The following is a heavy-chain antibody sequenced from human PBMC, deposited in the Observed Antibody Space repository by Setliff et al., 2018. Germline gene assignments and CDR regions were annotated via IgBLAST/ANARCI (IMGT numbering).Heavy chain of an antibody. CDR1: GGTFSSYA. CDR2: IGAYNGNT. CDR3: ARVTIAVAGYFDF. D-gene: IGHD6-19*01. J-gene: IGHJ4*02. V-gene: IGHV1-18*01. Sequence: GASVKVSCKASGGTFSSYAISWVRQAPGQGLEWMGWIGAYNGNTYNAHKFQGRVTMTSGTSTSTAYMELRSLRSDDTAVYYCARVTIAVAGYFDFWGQGTLVTVSS.